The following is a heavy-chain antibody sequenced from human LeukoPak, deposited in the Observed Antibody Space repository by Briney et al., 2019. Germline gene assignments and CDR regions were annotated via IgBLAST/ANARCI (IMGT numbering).Heavy chain of an antibody. D-gene: IGHD5-24*01. CDR3: ASEMATTTGFDY. CDR1: GFTFSSYW. CDR2: INSDGSST. J-gene: IGHJ4*02. Sequence: GGSLRLSCAASGFTFSSYWMHWVRQAPGKGLVWVSRINSDGSSTSYADSVKGRFTISRDNAKNTLYLQMNSLRAEDTAVYYCASEMATTTGFDYWGQGTLVTVSS. V-gene: IGHV3-74*01.